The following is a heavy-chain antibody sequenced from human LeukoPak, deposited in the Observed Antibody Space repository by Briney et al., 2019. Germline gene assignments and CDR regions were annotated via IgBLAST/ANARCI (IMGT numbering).Heavy chain of an antibody. D-gene: IGHD3-10*01. V-gene: IGHV3-74*01. CDR3: ASIGEPRFGYYYMDV. CDR1: GFTFSDYW. CDR2: INSDGSAT. Sequence: GGSLRLSCAASGFTFSDYWMHWVRQAPGKGLVWVAHINSDGSATNYADSVKGRFTISRDNAENSLYLQMNSLRAEDTALYYCASIGEPRFGYYYMDVWGKGTTVTVSS. J-gene: IGHJ6*03.